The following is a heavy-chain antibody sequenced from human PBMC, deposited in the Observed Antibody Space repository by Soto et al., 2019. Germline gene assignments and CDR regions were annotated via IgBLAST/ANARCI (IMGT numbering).Heavy chain of an antibody. D-gene: IGHD6-19*01. J-gene: IGHJ4*02. CDR3: ASLIEVAGKFDY. CDR1: GFTFSSCE. CDR2: ISSSGSTI. V-gene: IGHV3-48*03. Sequence: GGSLRLSCAASGFTFSSCEMNWVRQAPGKGLEWVSYISSSGSTIYYADSVKGRFTISRDNAKNSLYLQMNSLRAEDTAVYYCASLIEVAGKFDYWGQGTLVTVSS.